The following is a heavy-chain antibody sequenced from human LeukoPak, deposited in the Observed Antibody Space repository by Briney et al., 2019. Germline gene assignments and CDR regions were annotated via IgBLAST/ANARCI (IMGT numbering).Heavy chain of an antibody. CDR3: AGDKPPGLLWFGELSRNAFDI. Sequence: SETLSLTCAVYGGSFSGYYWGWIRQPPGKGLEWIGSIYYSGSTYYNPSLKSRVTISVDTSKNQFSLKLSSVTAADTAVYYCAGDKPPGLLWFGELSRNAFDIWGQGTMVTVSS. V-gene: IGHV4-34*01. CDR1: GGSFSGYY. CDR2: IYYSGST. D-gene: IGHD3-10*01. J-gene: IGHJ3*02.